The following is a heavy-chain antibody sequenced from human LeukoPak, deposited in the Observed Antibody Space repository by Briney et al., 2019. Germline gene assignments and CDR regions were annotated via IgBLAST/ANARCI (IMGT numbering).Heavy chain of an antibody. J-gene: IGHJ5*02. Sequence: GGSLRLSCAASGFTLSSYAMSWVRQAPGKGLEWVSYISSSGSTIYYADSLKGRFTISRDNAKNSLYLQMNSLRAEDTAVYYCARGFYDGVNWFDPWGQGTLVTVSS. CDR3: ARGFYDGVNWFDP. V-gene: IGHV3-48*04. D-gene: IGHD5/OR15-5a*01. CDR1: GFTLSSYA. CDR2: ISSSGSTI.